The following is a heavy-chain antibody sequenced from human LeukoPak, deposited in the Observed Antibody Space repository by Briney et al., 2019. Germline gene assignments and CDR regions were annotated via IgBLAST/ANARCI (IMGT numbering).Heavy chain of an antibody. D-gene: IGHD2-2*01. J-gene: IGHJ4*02. Sequence: GGSLRLSCEVSGFNFASYAMNWVRQAPGQGLEWVSGISGSDATSCYRDSVKGRFTISRDNSTETPYLHIQSLRAEDTVVYYCAKDISSNCYSGRGVDHWGQGTLVTVSS. CDR3: AKDISSNCYSGRGVDH. CDR1: GFNFASYA. CDR2: ISGSDATS. V-gene: IGHV3-23*01.